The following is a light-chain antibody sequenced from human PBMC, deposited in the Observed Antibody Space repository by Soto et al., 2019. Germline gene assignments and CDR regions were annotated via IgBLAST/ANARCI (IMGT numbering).Light chain of an antibody. J-gene: IGLJ3*02. CDR2: EVS. CDR1: SSDVGAYNY. CDR3: SSYASDITHV. V-gene: IGLV2-14*01. Sequence: QSALTQPAPVSGSPGQSITISCTGSSSDVGAYNYVSWYRQYPGKAPQVIIYEVSDRPSGISNRFSGSKSGNTASLTISGLQAEDEADYYCSSYASDITHVFGGGTKLTVL.